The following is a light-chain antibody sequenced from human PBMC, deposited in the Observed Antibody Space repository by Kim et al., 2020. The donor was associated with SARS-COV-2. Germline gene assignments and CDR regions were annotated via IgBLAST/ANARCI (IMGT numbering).Light chain of an antibody. Sequence: DIQMTQSPSAMSASVGDRVTITCRASQDIGNYLVWFQQKPGKVPKRLIYAASTLQSGVPSRFSGSGFGTEFTLTISTLQPEDFATYYCLQHNNFPRLSFGGGTKVDIK. V-gene: IGKV1-17*03. CDR2: AAS. CDR3: LQHNNFPRLS. J-gene: IGKJ4*01. CDR1: QDIGNY.